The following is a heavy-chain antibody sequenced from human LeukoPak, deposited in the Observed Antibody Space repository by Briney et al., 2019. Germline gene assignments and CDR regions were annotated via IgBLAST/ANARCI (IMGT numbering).Heavy chain of an antibody. CDR1: NYSISSDYY. D-gene: IGHD4-23*01. J-gene: IGHJ4*02. V-gene: IGHV4-38-2*02. CDR3: ASLSYGGTEDY. Sequence: SETLSLTCIVSNYSISSDYYWGWIRQPPGKGLEWIGSIHHSGRTYYNPSLKSRVTISVDTSKNQFSLKLSSVTAADTAVYYCASLSYGGTEDYWGQGTLVTVSS. CDR2: IHHSGRT.